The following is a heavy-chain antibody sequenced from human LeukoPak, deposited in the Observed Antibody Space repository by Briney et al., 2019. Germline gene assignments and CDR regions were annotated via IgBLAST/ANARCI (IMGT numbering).Heavy chain of an antibody. CDR2: ISSSSGII. D-gene: IGHD1-26*01. CDR1: GFTFSSYT. J-gene: IGHJ4*02. CDR3: ARDISGSSLLDN. V-gene: IGHV3-48*02. Sequence: GGSLRLSCAASGFTFSSYTMNWVRQAPGKGLEWVSYISSSSGIIYYADSVKGRFTISRDNAKNSLYLQMNSLRDEDTAVYYCARDISGSSLLDNWGQGTLVTVSS.